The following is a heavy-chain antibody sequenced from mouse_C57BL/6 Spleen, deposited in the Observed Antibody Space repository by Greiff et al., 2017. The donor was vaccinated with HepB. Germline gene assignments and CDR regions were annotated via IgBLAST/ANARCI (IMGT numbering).Heavy chain of an antibody. CDR3: ARERITTVVDTHYYAMDY. CDR1: GYAFTNYL. D-gene: IGHD1-1*01. V-gene: IGHV1-54*01. J-gene: IGHJ4*01. Sequence: QVQLQQSGAELVRPGTSVKVSCKASGYAFTNYLIEWVKQRPGQGLEWIGVINPGSGGTNYNEKFKGKATLTADKSSSTAYMQLSSLTSEDSAVYFCARERITTVVDTHYYAMDYWGQGTSVTVSS. CDR2: INPGSGGT.